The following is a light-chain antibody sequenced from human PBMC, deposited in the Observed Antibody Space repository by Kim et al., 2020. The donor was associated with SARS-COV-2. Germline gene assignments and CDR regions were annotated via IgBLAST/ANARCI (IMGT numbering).Light chain of an antibody. CDR2: AAS. CDR3: QQGYSNPAT. V-gene: IGKV1-39*01. Sequence: DIQMTQSPSSLSASLGDRVTITCRASRSVTTYLNWYQQKPGAAPRLLIYAASRLENAVPSRFGGRGSGTEFTLTISSLQPEDFATYFCQQGYSNPATFGQGTRLEIK. CDR1: RSVTTY. J-gene: IGKJ5*01.